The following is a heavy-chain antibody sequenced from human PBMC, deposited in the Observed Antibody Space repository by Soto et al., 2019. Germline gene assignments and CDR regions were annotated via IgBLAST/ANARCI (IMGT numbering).Heavy chain of an antibody. V-gene: IGHV1-45*02. D-gene: IGHD1-26*01. CDR2: ITPFNGNT. CDR1: GYTFTYRY. Sequence: ASVKVSCKASGYTFTYRYLHWVRQAPGQALEWMGWITPFNGNTNYAQKFQDRVTITRDRSMSTAYMELSSLRSEDTAMYYCASNSGSYGGMDVWGQGTTVTV. J-gene: IGHJ6*02. CDR3: ASNSGSYGGMDV.